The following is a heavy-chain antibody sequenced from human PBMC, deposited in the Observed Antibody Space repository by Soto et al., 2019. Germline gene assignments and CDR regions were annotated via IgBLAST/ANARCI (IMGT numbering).Heavy chain of an antibody. Sequence: QVQLVQSGAEVKKPGSSVKVSCKASGGTFSSYAISWVRQAPGQGLEWMGGIIPIFGTANYAQKFQGRVTITADESTSRAYMELSSLRSEDTAVYYCARADCSSTSCYRHGAFDIWGQGTMVTVSS. CDR1: GGTFSSYA. CDR3: ARADCSSTSCYRHGAFDI. J-gene: IGHJ3*02. D-gene: IGHD2-2*02. CDR2: IIPIFGTA. V-gene: IGHV1-69*01.